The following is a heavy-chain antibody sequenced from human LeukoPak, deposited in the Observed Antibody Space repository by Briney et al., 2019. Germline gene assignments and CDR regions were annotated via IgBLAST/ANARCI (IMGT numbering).Heavy chain of an antibody. CDR2: INPSGGST. V-gene: IGHV1-46*01. J-gene: IGHJ5*02. D-gene: IGHD6-13*01. Sequence: GASVKVSCKASGYTFTSYYMHWVRQAPGQGLEWMGIINPSGGSTSYAQKFQGRVTMTRDTSTSTVYMELSSLRSEDTAVYYCARERQAAAGRFNWFDPWGQGTLVTVSS. CDR1: GYTFTSYY. CDR3: ARERQAAAGRFNWFDP.